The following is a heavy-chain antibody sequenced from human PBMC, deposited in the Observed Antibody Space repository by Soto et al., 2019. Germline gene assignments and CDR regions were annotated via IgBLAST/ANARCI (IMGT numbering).Heavy chain of an antibody. J-gene: IGHJ4*02. V-gene: IGHV4-59*01. CDR1: GGSISSYY. CDR3: ALQMRLYSSGWVVFDY. Sequence: SETLSLTCTVSGGSISSYYWSWIRQPPGKGLEWIGYIYYSGSTNYNPSLKSRVTISVDTSKNQFSLKLSSVTAADTAVYYCALQMRLYSSGWVVFDYWSQGTLVTVSS. CDR2: IYYSGST. D-gene: IGHD6-19*01.